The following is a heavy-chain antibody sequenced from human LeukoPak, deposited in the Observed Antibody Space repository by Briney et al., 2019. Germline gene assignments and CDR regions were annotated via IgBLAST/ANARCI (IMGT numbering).Heavy chain of an antibody. CDR3: ALTLWSLDY. Sequence: PGGSLRLSCAASGFTVSSNYMSWVRQAPGKGLQWVSAISGSGGSTYYADSVKGRFTISRDNSKNTLYLQMNSLRAEDTAVYYCALTLWSLDYWGQGILVTVSS. V-gene: IGHV3-23*01. J-gene: IGHJ4*02. CDR2: ISGSGGST. D-gene: IGHD3-10*01. CDR1: GFTVSSNY.